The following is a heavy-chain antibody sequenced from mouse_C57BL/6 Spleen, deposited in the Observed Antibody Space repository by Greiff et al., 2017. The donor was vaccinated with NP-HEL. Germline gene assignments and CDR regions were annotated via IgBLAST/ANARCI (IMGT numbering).Heavy chain of an antibody. CDR1: GYAFSSSW. Sequence: QVQLQQSGPELVKPGASVKISCKASGYAFSSSWMNWVKQRPGKGLEWIGRIYPGDGDTNYNGKFKGKATLTADKSSRTAYMQLSSLTSEDSAVYFCARAAQAAWFAYWGQGTLVTVSA. CDR2: IYPGDGDT. J-gene: IGHJ3*01. V-gene: IGHV1-82*01. CDR3: ARAAQAAWFAY. D-gene: IGHD3-2*02.